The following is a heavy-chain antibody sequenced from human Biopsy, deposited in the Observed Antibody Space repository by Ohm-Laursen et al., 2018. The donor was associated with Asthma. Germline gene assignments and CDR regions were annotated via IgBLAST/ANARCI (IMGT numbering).Heavy chain of an antibody. CDR2: ISFDGRYE. CDR3: ARVASYGDLYFGIDV. D-gene: IGHD4-17*01. J-gene: IGHJ6*02. CDR1: GFSFGSFG. Sequence: SLRLSCTASGFSFGSFGMHWVRQVPGKGPEWVALISFDGRYEYYADSVKGRFTISRDNPMKRLYLQMSSLTAADTAVYFCARVASYGDLYFGIDVWGPGTTVSVS. V-gene: IGHV3-30*03.